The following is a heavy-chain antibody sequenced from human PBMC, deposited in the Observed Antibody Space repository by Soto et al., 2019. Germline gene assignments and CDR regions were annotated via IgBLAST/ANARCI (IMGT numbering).Heavy chain of an antibody. Sequence: SVKVSWKAAGYSFSRDGINWVRQAPGQGLEWMGWISGYNANTKHAQKFQGRVSMTTDTSTSTAYMELRSLRSDDTALYYCARDGIAARPTPDFWGQGTLVTVSS. CDR3: ARDGIAARPTPDF. CDR1: GYSFSRDG. V-gene: IGHV1-18*01. J-gene: IGHJ4*02. CDR2: ISGYNANT. D-gene: IGHD6-6*01.